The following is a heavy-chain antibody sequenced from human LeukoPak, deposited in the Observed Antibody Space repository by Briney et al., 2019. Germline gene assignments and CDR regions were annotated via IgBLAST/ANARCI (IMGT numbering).Heavy chain of an antibody. CDR3: ASANYDFWSGYSVY. CDR1: GGSISSSSYY. V-gene: IGHV4-39*07. D-gene: IGHD3-3*01. J-gene: IGHJ4*02. CDR2: IYYSGST. Sequence: PSETLSLTCTVSGGSISSSSYYWGWIRQPPGKGLEWIGSIYYSGSTNYNPSLKSRVTISVDTSKNQFSLKLSSVTAADTAVYYCASANYDFWSGYSVYWGQGTLVTVSS.